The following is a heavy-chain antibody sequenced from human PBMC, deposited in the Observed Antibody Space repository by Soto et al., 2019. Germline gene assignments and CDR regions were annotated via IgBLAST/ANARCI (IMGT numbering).Heavy chain of an antibody. V-gene: IGHV3-30*02. J-gene: IGHJ4*02. CDR1: GLIFSNNG. Sequence: GGSLRLSCVGSGLIFSNNGMHWVRQTPGKGLEWVAFMSYDGSDTFYADSVKGRFTISRDNSKNTLFLHMSNLRAEDTAMYYCTIVRVADSALDHWGQGTLVTVSS. CDR2: MSYDGSDT. CDR3: TIVRVADSALDH. D-gene: IGHD3-10*02.